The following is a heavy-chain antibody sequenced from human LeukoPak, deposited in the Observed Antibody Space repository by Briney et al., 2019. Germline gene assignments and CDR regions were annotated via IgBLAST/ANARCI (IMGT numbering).Heavy chain of an antibody. J-gene: IGHJ4*02. Sequence: GGSLRLSCAASGFTFRNYAMTWVRQAPGKGLEWVSTISGSGGSPYYADSVKGRFTISRDNSKNTLYLQMNSLRAEDTVVYYCAKDRQQWLQSSYDYWGQGTLVTVSS. CDR3: AKDRQQWLQSSYDY. V-gene: IGHV3-23*01. D-gene: IGHD5-18*01. CDR1: GFTFRNYA. CDR2: ISGSGGSP.